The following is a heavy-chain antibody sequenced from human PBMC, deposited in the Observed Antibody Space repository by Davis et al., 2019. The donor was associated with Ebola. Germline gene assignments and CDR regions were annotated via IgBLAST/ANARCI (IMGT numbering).Heavy chain of an antibody. CDR2: VYYNGGT. Sequence: SETLSLTCTVSGGSISSYYWSWIRQPPGKGLEWIGYVYYNGGTNYNPSLKSRVTISLDTSKNQFSLKLSSMTAADTAVYYCASASYFRGSSGYLGYWGQGTLVTVSS. D-gene: IGHD3-22*01. CDR1: GGSISSYY. CDR3: ASASYFRGSSGYLGY. J-gene: IGHJ4*02. V-gene: IGHV4-59*01.